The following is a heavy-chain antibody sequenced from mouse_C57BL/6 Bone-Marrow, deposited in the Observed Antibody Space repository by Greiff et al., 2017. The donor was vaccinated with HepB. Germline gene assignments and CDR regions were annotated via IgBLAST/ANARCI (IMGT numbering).Heavy chain of an antibody. V-gene: IGHV1-26*01. CDR3: ARRGWLLSYYAMDY. CDR2: INPNNGGT. CDR1: GYTFTDYY. D-gene: IGHD2-3*01. Sequence: EVQLQQSGPELVKPGASVKISCKASGYTFTDYYMNWVKQSHGKSLEWIGDINPNNGGTSYNQKFKGKATLTVDKSSSTAYKELRSLTSEDSAVYYCARRGWLLSYYAMDYWGQGTSVTVSS. J-gene: IGHJ4*01.